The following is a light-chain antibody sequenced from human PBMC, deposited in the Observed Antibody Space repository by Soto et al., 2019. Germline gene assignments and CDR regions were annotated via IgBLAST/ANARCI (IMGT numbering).Light chain of an antibody. CDR1: QSLLHSNGYNY. V-gene: IGKV2-28*01. Sequence: DIVMTQSPLSLPVTPGEPASISCRSSQSLLHSNGYNYLDWYLQKPGQSPQLLIYLGSNRASGVPDRFSGCGSGTDFTLKISRVEAEDVGVYHCMQALRAPPTFGQGTKVDIK. CDR3: MQALRAPPT. J-gene: IGKJ1*01. CDR2: LGS.